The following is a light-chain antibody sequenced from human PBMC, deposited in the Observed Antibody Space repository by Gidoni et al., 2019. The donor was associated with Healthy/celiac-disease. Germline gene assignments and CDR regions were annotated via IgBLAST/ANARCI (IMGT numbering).Light chain of an antibody. Sequence: DIVMTQSPLSLPVTPGEPASISCRSSQSLLHSNGYNYLDWYLQKPGQSPQLLIALGSNRASGVPDRFSGSGSGTDFTLKISRVEAEDVGVYHGRQALQPPTCGGGTKVEIK. J-gene: IGKJ4*01. CDR1: QSLLHSNGYNY. CDR3: RQALQPPT. CDR2: LGS. V-gene: IGKV2-28*01.